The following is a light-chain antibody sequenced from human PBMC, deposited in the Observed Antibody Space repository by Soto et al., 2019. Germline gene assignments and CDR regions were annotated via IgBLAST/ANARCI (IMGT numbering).Light chain of an antibody. V-gene: IGLV2-14*01. CDR1: SSDVGAYNY. CDR3: SSYTSSSTLVV. Sequence: QSVLTQPASVSGSPGQSITISCTGTSSDVGAYNYVSWYQQHPGKAPKLMIYDVSYRPSGVSNRFSGSKSGNTASLTISGFQAEDEADYYCSSYTSSSTLVVFGGGTKVTVL. CDR2: DVS. J-gene: IGLJ2*01.